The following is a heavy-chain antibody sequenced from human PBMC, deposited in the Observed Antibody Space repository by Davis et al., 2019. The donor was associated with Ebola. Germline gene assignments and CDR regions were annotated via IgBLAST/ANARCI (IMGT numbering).Heavy chain of an antibody. CDR1: GYTFTGYY. CDR3: ARALGGNTAMVS. D-gene: IGHD5-18*01. J-gene: IGHJ5*02. Sequence: SVKVSCKASGYTFTGYYMHWVRQAPGQGLEWMGRIIPILGIANYAQKFQGRVTITADKSTSTAYMELSSLRSEDTAVYYCARALGGNTAMVSWGQGTLVTVSS. V-gene: IGHV1-69*04. CDR2: IIPILGIA.